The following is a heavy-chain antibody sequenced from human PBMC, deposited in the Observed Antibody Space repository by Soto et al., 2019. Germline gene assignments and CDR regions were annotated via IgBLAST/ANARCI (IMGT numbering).Heavy chain of an antibody. J-gene: IGHJ5*02. CDR3: ASGEAIGEEP. D-gene: IGHD3-10*01. CDR2: IREDGGEK. Sequence: EEQLVESGGGLVQPGGSLRLSCAASGLTFSSYWMTWVRQAPGKGLEWVANIREDGGEKNYVDSVKGRFTISRYNAKNSLYLQMNSLRVEDTAVYYCASGEAIGEEPWGQGTLVTVSS. V-gene: IGHV3-7*01. CDR1: GLTFSSYW.